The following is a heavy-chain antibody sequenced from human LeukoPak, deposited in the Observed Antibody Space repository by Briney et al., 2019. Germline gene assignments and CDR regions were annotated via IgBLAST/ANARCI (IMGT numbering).Heavy chain of an antibody. V-gene: IGHV4-30-4*08. J-gene: IGHJ3*02. CDR2: IYYSGST. Sequence: SETLSLTCTVSGGSISSGDYYWSWIRQPPGKGLEWIGYIYYSGSTYYNPSLKSRVTISVDTSKNQFSLKLSSVTAADTAVYYCARDGMVAGRDTDAFDIWGQGTMVTVSS. CDR3: ARDGMVAGRDTDAFDI. D-gene: IGHD2-15*01. CDR1: GGSISSGDYY.